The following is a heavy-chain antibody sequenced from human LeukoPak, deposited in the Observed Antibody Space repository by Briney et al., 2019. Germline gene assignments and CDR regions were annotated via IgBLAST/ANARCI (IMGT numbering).Heavy chain of an antibody. D-gene: IGHD3-9*01. Sequence: PSETLSLTCTVSGGSISSYYWSWIRQPPGKGLEWIGYIYYSGSTNYNPSLKSRVTISVDTSKNQFSLKLSSVTAADTAVYYCARGQSRKYFDWLHNYYYYYMDVWGKGTTVTVSS. J-gene: IGHJ6*03. CDR2: IYYSGST. V-gene: IGHV4-59*01. CDR3: ARGQSRKYFDWLHNYYYYYMDV. CDR1: GGSISSYY.